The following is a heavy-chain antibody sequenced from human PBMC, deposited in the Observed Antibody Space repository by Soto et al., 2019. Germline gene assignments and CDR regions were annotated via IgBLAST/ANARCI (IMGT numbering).Heavy chain of an antibody. CDR3: ASGSHVPHY. V-gene: IGHV4-30-2*06. CDR2: ISHSGST. Sequence: QLQLQESGSGLVKPSQTLSLTCAVSSGSISSGGYSWRWIRQSPGKGLEWIGYISHSGSTYYNPSLKSRVTISVDRSKNQFSLKLSSVTAADTAVYYCASGSHVPHYWGQGTRVTVSS. CDR1: SGSISSGGYS. D-gene: IGHD6-6*01. J-gene: IGHJ4*02.